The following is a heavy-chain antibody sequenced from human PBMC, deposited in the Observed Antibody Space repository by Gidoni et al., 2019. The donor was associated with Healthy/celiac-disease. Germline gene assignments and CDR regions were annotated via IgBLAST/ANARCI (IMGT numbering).Heavy chain of an antibody. J-gene: IGHJ4*02. Sequence: QVQLQESGPGLVKPSGTLSLTCAVAGGSISSSKWWSWVRQPPGKGLEWIGEIYHSGSTNYNPSLKSRVTISVDKSKNQFSLKLSSVTAADTAVYYCARDSAEGYSYGQYDYWGQGTLVTVSS. CDR2: IYHSGST. D-gene: IGHD5-18*01. V-gene: IGHV4-4*02. CDR3: ARDSAEGYSYGQYDY. CDR1: GGSISSSKW.